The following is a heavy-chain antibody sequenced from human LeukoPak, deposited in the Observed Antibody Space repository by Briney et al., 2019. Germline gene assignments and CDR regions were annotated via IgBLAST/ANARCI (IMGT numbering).Heavy chain of an antibody. V-gene: IGHV4-39*07. CDR2: IYDSGST. J-gene: IGHJ4*02. Sequence: SETLSLTCTVSGGSIRSSYYYWGWIRQPPGKGLEWIGSIYDSGSTYYNPSLKSRVTISVDRSKNQFSLKLSSVTAADTAVYYCARSTRLTPFDYWGQGTLVTVSS. CDR3: ARSTRLTPFDY. D-gene: IGHD1-14*01. CDR1: GGSIRSSYYY.